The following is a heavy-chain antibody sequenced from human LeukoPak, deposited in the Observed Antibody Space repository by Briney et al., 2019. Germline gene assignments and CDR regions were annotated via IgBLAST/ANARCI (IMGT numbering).Heavy chain of an antibody. CDR1: GLTFSSYS. CDR3: ARDPKPRYSGSYFCY. D-gene: IGHD1-26*01. J-gene: IGHJ4*02. CDR2: ISSSSSTI. V-gene: IGHV3-48*01. Sequence: PGRSLRLSCAASGLTFSSYSMNWVRQAPGKGLEWVSYISSSSSTIYYADSVKGRFTISRDNAKNSLYLQMNSLRAEDTAVYYCARDPKPRYSGSYFCYWGQGTLVTVSS.